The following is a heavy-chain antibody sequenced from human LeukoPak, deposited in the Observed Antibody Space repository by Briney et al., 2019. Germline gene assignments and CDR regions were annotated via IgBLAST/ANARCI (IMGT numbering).Heavy chain of an antibody. CDR1: GGSISSYY. Sequence: SGTLSLTCTVSGGSISSYYWSWIRQPPGKGLEWIGYIFYSGSINYNPSLKSRVTISVDTSKNQFSLKLSSVTAADTAVYYCARGGASLVVVPAAISARPTYYYYYYGMDVWGQGATVTVSS. D-gene: IGHD2-2*01. J-gene: IGHJ6*02. CDR2: IFYSGSI. V-gene: IGHV4-59*01. CDR3: ARGGASLVVVPAAISARPTYYYYYYGMDV.